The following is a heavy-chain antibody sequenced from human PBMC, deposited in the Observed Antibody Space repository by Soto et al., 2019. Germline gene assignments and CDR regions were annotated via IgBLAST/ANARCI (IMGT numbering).Heavy chain of an antibody. J-gene: IGHJ4*02. Sequence: QVQLVQSGAEVKRPGSSVKVSCKASRGTFSSYTFSWVRQAPGQGLEWMGRVIPILGITNYAQKFQGRVAITADKFTSTAYMELSSLRSEDTAMYYCARGKYYYDVSGNFDYWGQGTLVTVSS. CDR1: RGTFSSYT. D-gene: IGHD3-22*01. CDR2: VIPILGIT. V-gene: IGHV1-69*02. CDR3: ARGKYYYDVSGNFDY.